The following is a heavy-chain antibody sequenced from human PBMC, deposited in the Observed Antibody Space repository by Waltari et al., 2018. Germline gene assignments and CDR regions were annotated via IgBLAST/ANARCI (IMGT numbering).Heavy chain of an antibody. V-gene: IGHV4-39*01. CDR1: GGSISSSSYY. J-gene: IGHJ6*03. D-gene: IGHD6-19*01. CDR2: IDYSRST. CDR3: ARHGYSSGWYYYYMDV. Sequence: QLQLQESGPGLVKPSETLSLTCTDSGGSISSSSYYWGWIRQPPGKGLEWIGSIDYSRSTYYNPSLKSRVTISVDTSKNQFSLKLSSVTAADTAVYYCARHGYSSGWYYYYMDVWGKGTTVTVSS.